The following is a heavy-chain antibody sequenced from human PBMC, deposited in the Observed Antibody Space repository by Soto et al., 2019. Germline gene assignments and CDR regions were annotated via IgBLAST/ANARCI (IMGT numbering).Heavy chain of an antibody. J-gene: IGHJ6*02. D-gene: IGHD5-18*01. Sequence: QVHLQQWGAGLLKPSETLSLTCAVYGGSFSGYYWSWIRQPPGKGLEWIGEINHSVNTNYNPSLKMRVTISVETSKNQFSLKLSTVAAADSAVYYCARVQYSLGAMDVWGQGTTVTVSS. CDR3: ARVQYSLGAMDV. V-gene: IGHV4-34*02. CDR1: GGSFSGYY. CDR2: INHSVNT.